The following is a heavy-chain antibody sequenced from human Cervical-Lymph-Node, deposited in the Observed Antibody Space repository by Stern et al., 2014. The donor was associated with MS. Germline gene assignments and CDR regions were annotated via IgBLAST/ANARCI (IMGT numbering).Heavy chain of an antibody. J-gene: IGHJ4*02. CDR1: GFTLSGSH. CDR3: TRQTLSTHDY. CDR2: VRSQADNYAT. V-gene: IGHV3-73*01. Sequence: MQLVQSGGGLVQPGDSLKLSCAASGFTLSGSHMHWVRQAFGKGLEWVGHVRSQADNYATAYSASVRGRFTISRDDSKNMAYLQMSSLRAEDTAIYYCTRQTLSTHDYWGQGTLVTVSS.